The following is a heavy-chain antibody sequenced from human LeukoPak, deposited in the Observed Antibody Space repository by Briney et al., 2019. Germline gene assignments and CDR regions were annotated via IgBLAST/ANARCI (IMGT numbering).Heavy chain of an antibody. Sequence: GGSLRLSCAASGFTFSSYSMNWVRQAPRKGLEWVSSISSSSSYIYYADSVKGRFTISRDNAKNSLYLQMNSLRAEDTAVYYCARDSVGGQIFDYWGQGTLVTVSS. CDR3: ARDSVGGQIFDY. D-gene: IGHD3-16*01. J-gene: IGHJ4*02. CDR1: GFTFSSYS. CDR2: ISSSSSYI. V-gene: IGHV3-21*01.